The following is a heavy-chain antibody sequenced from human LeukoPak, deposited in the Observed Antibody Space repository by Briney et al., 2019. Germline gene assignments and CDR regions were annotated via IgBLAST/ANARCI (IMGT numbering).Heavy chain of an antibody. CDR3: AKESQLSYSGTFYIDY. D-gene: IGHD1-26*01. V-gene: IGHV3-30*02. CDR1: GFSFSSYG. Sequence: GGSLRLSCGTSGFSFSSYGMNWVRQAPGKGLEWVAFIRYDGSNRYYADSVKGRFTISRDSSKNTLYLQMNSLRAEDTAVYYCAKESQLSYSGTFYIDYWGQGTLVTVSS. J-gene: IGHJ4*02. CDR2: IRYDGSNR.